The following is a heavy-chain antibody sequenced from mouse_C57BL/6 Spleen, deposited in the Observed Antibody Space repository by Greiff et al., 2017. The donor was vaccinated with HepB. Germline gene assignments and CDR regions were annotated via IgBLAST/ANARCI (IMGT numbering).Heavy chain of an antibody. V-gene: IGHV14-2*01. J-gene: IGHJ4*01. D-gene: IGHD1-1*01. CDR2: IDPEDGET. CDR3: ARGEKLLRYAMDY. CDR1: GFNIKDYY. Sequence: VQLKQSGAELVKPGASVKLSCTASGFNIKDYYMHWVKQRTEQGLEWIGRIDPEDGETKYAPKFQGKATITADTSSNTAYLQLSSLTAEDTAVYYCARGEKLLRYAMDYWGQGTSVTVSS.